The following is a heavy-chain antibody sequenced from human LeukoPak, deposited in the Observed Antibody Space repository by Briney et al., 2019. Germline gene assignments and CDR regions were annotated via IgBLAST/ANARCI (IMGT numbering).Heavy chain of an antibody. J-gene: IGHJ4*02. Sequence: GGSLRLSCAASGFTFSSYAMHWVRQAPGKGLEWVAVISYDGSNKYYADSVKGRFTISRDNSKNTLYLQMNSLRAEDTAVYYCARATYGTTMIGPGDYWGQGTLVTVSS. V-gene: IGHV3-30*04. CDR1: GFTFSSYA. CDR2: ISYDGSNK. CDR3: ARATYGTTMIGPGDY. D-gene: IGHD3-22*01.